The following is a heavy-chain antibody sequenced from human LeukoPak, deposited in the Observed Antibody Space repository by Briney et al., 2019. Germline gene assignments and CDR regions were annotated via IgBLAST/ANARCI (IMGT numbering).Heavy chain of an antibody. CDR1: GGSISSSSYY. CDR3: ARHGYYDSSGYSDY. D-gene: IGHD3-22*01. Sequence: PSETLSLTCTVSGGSISSSSYYWGWIRQPPGKGLESIGSIYYSGSTYYNPSLKSRVTISVDTSKNQFSLKLSSVTAADTAVYYCARHGYYDSSGYSDYWGQGTLVTVSS. V-gene: IGHV4-39*01. CDR2: IYYSGST. J-gene: IGHJ4*02.